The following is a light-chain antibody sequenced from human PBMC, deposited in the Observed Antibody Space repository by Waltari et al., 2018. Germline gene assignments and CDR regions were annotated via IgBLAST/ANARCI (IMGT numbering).Light chain of an antibody. CDR3: QQSYTTPWT. V-gene: IGKV1-39*01. CDR1: QNISTY. J-gene: IGKJ1*01. Sequence: DILMTQSPSSLSASVGDRVTITCRASQNISTYLNWYQQRPGEVPKVLIFAASSLQSGVPSRFSGSGSGTYFTLTVSSLQPEDFATYYCQQSYTTPWTFGQGTKVEVK. CDR2: AAS.